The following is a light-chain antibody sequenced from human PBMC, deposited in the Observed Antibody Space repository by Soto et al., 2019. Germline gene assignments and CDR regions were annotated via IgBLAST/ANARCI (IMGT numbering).Light chain of an antibody. CDR2: GAS. V-gene: IGKV3-20*01. J-gene: IGKJ5*01. CDR1: QSLSSNF. CDR3: QQYENSPIT. Sequence: EIVLTQSPGTLSLSPGERATLSCRASQSLSSNFLAWYQQKPGQAPRLLIYGASSRATGIPDRFSGTGSETDFTLTINRLEPEDFAVYYCQQYENSPITFGQGTRLEI.